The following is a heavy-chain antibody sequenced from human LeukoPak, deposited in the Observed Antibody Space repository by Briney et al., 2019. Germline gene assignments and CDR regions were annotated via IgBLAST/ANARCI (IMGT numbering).Heavy chain of an antibody. CDR2: VFYSGAT. CDR1: GGSFSNNY. Sequence: SETLSLTCTVSGGSFSNNYWNWIRQAPGKGLEWIGYVFYSGATNYNASLRGRVTISVDTSKNQFSLRLTSVTAADTAVYYCARDRITMIRGVPNASDIWGQGTLVAVSS. CDR3: ARDRITMIRGVPNASDI. V-gene: IGHV4-59*01. D-gene: IGHD3-10*01. J-gene: IGHJ3*02.